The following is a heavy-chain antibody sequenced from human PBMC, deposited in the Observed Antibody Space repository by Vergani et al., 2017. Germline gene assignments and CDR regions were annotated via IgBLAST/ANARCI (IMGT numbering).Heavy chain of an antibody. CDR1: GGTFSSYT. Sequence: QVQLVQSGAEVKKPGSSVKVSCKASGGTFSSYTISWVRQAPGQGLEWMGRIIPILGIANYAQKFQGRVTITADKSTSTAYMELSSLRSEDTAVYYCARGRLGYCSSTSCYNGWFDPWGQGTLVTVSS. CDR3: ARGRLGYCSSTSCYNGWFDP. CDR2: IIPILGIA. V-gene: IGHV1-69*02. D-gene: IGHD2-2*02. J-gene: IGHJ5*02.